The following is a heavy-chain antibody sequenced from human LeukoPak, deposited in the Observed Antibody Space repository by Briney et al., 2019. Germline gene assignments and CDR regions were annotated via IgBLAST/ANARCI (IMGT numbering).Heavy chain of an antibody. D-gene: IGHD3-16*01. CDR1: GFTFSSYW. CDR3: AKDKVYVWGTLDY. V-gene: IGHV3-30*02. CDR2: IRDDGSNK. Sequence: GGSLRLSCAASGFTFSSYWMSWVRQAPAKGLEGGTFIRDDGSNKYYADSVKGRFTISRENSKNTLYLQLNSLRAEDTAMYYCAKDKVYVWGTLDYWGQGTLVTVSS. J-gene: IGHJ4*02.